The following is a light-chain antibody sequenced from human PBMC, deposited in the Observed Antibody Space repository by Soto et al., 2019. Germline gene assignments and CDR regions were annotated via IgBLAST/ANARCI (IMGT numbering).Light chain of an antibody. V-gene: IGLV2-14*01. CDR3: ISYTGDSSPYV. Sequence: QSVLTQPAPVSGSPGQSITISCTGTSSDVGSYNYVSWYQHHPGKAPKLIIYEVSNRPSGVSNRFSGSKSGNTASLTISGLQAEDEAHYYCISYTGDSSPYVFGTGTKVTVL. CDR1: SSDVGSYNY. J-gene: IGLJ1*01. CDR2: EVS.